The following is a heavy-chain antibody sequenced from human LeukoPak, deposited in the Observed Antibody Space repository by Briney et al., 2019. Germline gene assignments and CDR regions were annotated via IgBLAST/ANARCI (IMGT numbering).Heavy chain of an antibody. Sequence: PSETLSLTCTVSGGSISSYYWSWIRQPPGKGLEWIGYIYYSGSTNYNPSLKSRVTISVDTSKNQFSLKLSSVTAADTAVYYCARDGQYYGSGSFVDWGQGTLVTVSS. J-gene: IGHJ4*02. CDR2: IYYSGST. CDR3: ARDGQYYGSGSFVD. CDR1: GGSISSYY. V-gene: IGHV4-59*01. D-gene: IGHD3-10*01.